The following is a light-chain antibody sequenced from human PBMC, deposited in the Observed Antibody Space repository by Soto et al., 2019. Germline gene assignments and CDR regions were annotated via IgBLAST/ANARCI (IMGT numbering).Light chain of an antibody. V-gene: IGKV3-15*01. CDR2: GAS. CDR1: QSVGNN. CDR3: QRHNNWPLT. J-gene: IGKJ4*01. Sequence: EIVLTQSPGTLSLSPGERATLSCRASQSVGNNLAWYRQKSGQAPRLLIYGASTRATGVPARFSGSRSGTEFTLTINSLQSEDFAVYYCQRHNNWPLTFGGGTKV.